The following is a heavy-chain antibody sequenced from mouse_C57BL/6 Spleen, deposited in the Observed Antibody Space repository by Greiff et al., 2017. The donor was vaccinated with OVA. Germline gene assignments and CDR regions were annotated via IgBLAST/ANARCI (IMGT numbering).Heavy chain of an antibody. J-gene: IGHJ4*01. CDR1: GYAFSSYW. D-gene: IGHD4-1*02. CDR2: IYPGDGDT. Sequence: QVQLKESGAELVKPGASVKISCKASGYAFSSYWMNWVKQRPGKGLEWIGQIYPGDGDTNYNGKFKGKATLTADKSSSTAYMQLSSLTSEDSAVYFCARGNWDLDYYAMDYWGQGTSVTVSS. CDR3: ARGNWDLDYYAMDY. V-gene: IGHV1-80*01.